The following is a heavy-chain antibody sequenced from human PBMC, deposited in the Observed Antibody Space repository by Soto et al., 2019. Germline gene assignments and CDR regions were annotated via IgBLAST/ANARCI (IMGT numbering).Heavy chain of an antibody. CDR1: GGSISSSSYY. D-gene: IGHD3-10*01. Sequence: SETLSLTCTVSGGSISSSSYYWGWIRQPPGKGLEWIGSIYYSGGTYYNPSLKSRVTISVDTSKNQFSLKLSSVTAADTAVYYCARLYYGSGSYLFSPWGQGTLVTVSS. V-gene: IGHV4-39*01. J-gene: IGHJ5*02. CDR3: ARLYYGSGSYLFSP. CDR2: IYYSGGT.